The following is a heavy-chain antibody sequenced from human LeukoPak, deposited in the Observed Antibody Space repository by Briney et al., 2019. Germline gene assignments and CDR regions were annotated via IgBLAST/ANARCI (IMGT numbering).Heavy chain of an antibody. D-gene: IGHD1-1*01. V-gene: IGHV3-53*01. CDR2: FYSSRST. CDR3: ARLEKKSYYYMDV. J-gene: IGHJ6*03. Sequence: GGSLRLSCAVSGFTVSSNYMGWVRQAPGKGLEWVSVFYSSRSTYYADSVKGRFTISRDNSENTLFLQMNTLRAEDTAVYYCARLEKKSYYYMDVWGKGTTVTVSS. CDR1: GFTVSSNY.